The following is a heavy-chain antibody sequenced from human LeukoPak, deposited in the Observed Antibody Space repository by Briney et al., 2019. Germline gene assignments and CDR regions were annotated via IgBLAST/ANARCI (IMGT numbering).Heavy chain of an antibody. CDR3: ARGRNGWYKRYFDL. Sequence: PSETLSLTCAVYGGSFSGYYWSWIRQPPGKGLEWIGEINHSGSTNYNPSLKSRVTISVDTSKNQFSLKLSSVTAADTAVYYCARGRNGWYKRYFDLWGRGTLVTVSS. CDR2: INHSGST. J-gene: IGHJ2*01. D-gene: IGHD6-19*01. CDR1: GGSFSGYY. V-gene: IGHV4-34*01.